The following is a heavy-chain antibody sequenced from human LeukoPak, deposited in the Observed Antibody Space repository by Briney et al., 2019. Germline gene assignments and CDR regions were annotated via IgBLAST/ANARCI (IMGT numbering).Heavy chain of an antibody. V-gene: IGHV3-66*02. Sequence: GGSLRLSCVASGFTVSSNHMSWVRQAPGKGLEWVSVIYSGGSTYYADSVKGRFTISRDNSKSTLYLQMNSLRAEDTAVYYCARGSGYCSGGSCYFPPYYYYYMDVWGKGTTVTVSS. D-gene: IGHD2-15*01. CDR3: ARGSGYCSGGSCYFPPYYYYYMDV. J-gene: IGHJ6*03. CDR2: IYSGGST. CDR1: GFTVSSNH.